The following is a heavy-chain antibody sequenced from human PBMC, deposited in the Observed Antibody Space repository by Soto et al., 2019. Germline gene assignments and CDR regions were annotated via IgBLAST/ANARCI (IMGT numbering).Heavy chain of an antibody. Sequence: QVQLQESGPGLVKPSETLSLTCTVSGGSISTSYCSWIRQPPGKGLEWIGFIYNSGSTNYNPSLKSRVTISVDTSKHQFSLKVSSVTAADTAIYYCARDGGYAYGTDAFDIWGQGTMVTVSS. D-gene: IGHD3-16*01. J-gene: IGHJ3*02. CDR3: ARDGGYAYGTDAFDI. CDR2: IYNSGST. CDR1: GGSISTSY. V-gene: IGHV4-59*01.